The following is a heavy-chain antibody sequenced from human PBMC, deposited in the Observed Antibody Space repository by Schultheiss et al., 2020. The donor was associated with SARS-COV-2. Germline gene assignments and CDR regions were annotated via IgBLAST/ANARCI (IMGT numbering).Heavy chain of an antibody. V-gene: IGHV3-23*01. Sequence: GGSLRLSCAASGFTFSSYAMSWVRQAPGKGLEWVSAISGSGGSTYYADSVKGRFTISRDNAKNSLYLQMNSLRAEDTAVYYCARGYYSNSNFDYWGQGTLVTVAS. CDR3: ARGYYSNSNFDY. J-gene: IGHJ4*02. CDR2: ISGSGGST. D-gene: IGHD4-11*01. CDR1: GFTFSSYA.